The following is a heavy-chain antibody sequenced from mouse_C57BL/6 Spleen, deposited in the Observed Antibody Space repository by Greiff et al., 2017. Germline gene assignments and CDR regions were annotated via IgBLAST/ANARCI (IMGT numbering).Heavy chain of an antibody. Sequence: EVKLMESGGGLVKPGGSLKLSCAASGFTFSSYAMSWVRQTPEKRLEWVATISDGGSYTYYPDNVKGRFTISRDNAKNNLYLQMSHLKSEDTAMYYCAREITAVVAGGYAMDYWGQGTSVTVSS. J-gene: IGHJ4*01. V-gene: IGHV5-4*01. D-gene: IGHD1-1*01. CDR3: AREITAVVAGGYAMDY. CDR1: GFTFSSYA. CDR2: ISDGGSYT.